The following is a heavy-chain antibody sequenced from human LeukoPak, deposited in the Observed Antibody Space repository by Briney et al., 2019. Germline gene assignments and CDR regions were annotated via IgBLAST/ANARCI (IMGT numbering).Heavy chain of an antibody. V-gene: IGHV3-21*01. CDR1: GFTFSSYS. J-gene: IGHJ4*02. CDR3: ARDPYSGLFDY. Sequence: GGSLRLSCAASGFTFSSYSMNWVRQAPGKGLEWVSSISSSSSYIYYADSVKGRFTISRDNAKNSLYLQMNSLRAADTAVYYCARDPYSGLFDYWGQGTLVTVSS. D-gene: IGHD4-11*01. CDR2: ISSSSSYI.